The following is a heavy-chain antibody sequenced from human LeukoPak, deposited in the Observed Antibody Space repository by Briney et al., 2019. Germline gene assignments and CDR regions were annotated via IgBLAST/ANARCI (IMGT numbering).Heavy chain of an antibody. CDR2: INPNSGGT. J-gene: IGHJ6*03. Sequence: ASVKVSCKASGYTFTGYYMHWVRQAPGQGLEWMGWINPNSGGTNYAQKFQGWVTMTTDTSTSTAYMELRSLRSDDTAVYYCARDLRVGATVTLYYYYMDVWGKGTTVTVSS. CDR1: GYTFTGYY. CDR3: ARDLRVGATVTLYYYYMDV. V-gene: IGHV1-2*04. D-gene: IGHD1-26*01.